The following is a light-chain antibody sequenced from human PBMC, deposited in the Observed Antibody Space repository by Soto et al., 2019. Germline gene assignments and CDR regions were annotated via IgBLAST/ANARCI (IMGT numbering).Light chain of an antibody. CDR3: AAWDDSLNAYV. CDR2: SNN. Sequence: QSVLTQPPSASGTPGQRVTISCSGSSSNIGSNTVNWYQQLPGTAPKLLIYSNNQRPSGVPDRFSGSKSGTSASQAISGLQSEDEADYYCAAWDDSLNAYVFGTGTKVTVL. CDR1: SSNIGSNT. J-gene: IGLJ1*01. V-gene: IGLV1-44*01.